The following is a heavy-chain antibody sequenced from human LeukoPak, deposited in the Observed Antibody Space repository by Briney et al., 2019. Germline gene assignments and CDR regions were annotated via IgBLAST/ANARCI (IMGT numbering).Heavy chain of an antibody. Sequence: GGSLRLNCAASGFTFTSYAMSWVRQAPGKGLEWVSTISGSGGSTYYADSVKGRFTISRDNSKNTLYLQMNSLRAEDTAVYYCAKEIAVAGSINWYDTWDERTLVTVSS. D-gene: IGHD6-19*01. J-gene: IGHJ5*02. V-gene: IGHV3-23*01. CDR1: GFTFTSYA. CDR3: AKEIAVAGSINWYDT. CDR2: ISGSGGST.